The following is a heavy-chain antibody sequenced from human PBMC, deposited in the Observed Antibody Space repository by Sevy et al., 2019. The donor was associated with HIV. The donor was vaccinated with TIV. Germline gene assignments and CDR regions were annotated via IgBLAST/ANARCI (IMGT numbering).Heavy chain of an antibody. CDR3: ARARTYSSGWYLDY. J-gene: IGHJ4*02. D-gene: IGHD6-19*01. V-gene: IGHV3-21*01. Sequence: GGSLRLSCAASGFTFSSYSMNWVRQAPGKGLEWVSSISSSSYIYYADSVKGRFTISRDKARNSLYLEMNSLRAEDTAVYYCARARTYSSGWYLDYWGQGTLVTVSS. CDR2: ISSSSYI. CDR1: GFTFSSYS.